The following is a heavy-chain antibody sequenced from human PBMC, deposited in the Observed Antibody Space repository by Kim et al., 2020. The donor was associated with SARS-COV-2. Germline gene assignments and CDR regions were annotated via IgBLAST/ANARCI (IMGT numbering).Heavy chain of an antibody. CDR3: ARVGLGCHCRVDSGMEV. V-gene: IGHV3-21*01. CDR2: ISSSSSYI. CDR1: GFTFSTYS. Sequence: GGSLRLSCAASGFTFSTYSMNWVRQAPGKGLEWVSSISSSSSYIYYADLVTGRFTISRDNAKNSLYKQMNSLRAEDTDVYFCARVGLGCHCRVDSGMEV. D-gene: IGHD2-15*01. J-gene: IGHJ6*01.